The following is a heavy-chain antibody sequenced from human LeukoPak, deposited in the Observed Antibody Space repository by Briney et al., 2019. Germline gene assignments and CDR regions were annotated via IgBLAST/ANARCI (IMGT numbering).Heavy chain of an antibody. CDR3: AKVPRDSDCY. D-gene: IGHD2-21*02. V-gene: IGHV3-7*01. CDR2: INEDGSVK. CDR1: GGTFSADW. J-gene: IGHJ4*02. Sequence: GGSLRLSCAVSGGTFSADWMAWARQSPGKGLEWVAEINEDGSVKYYVDSMKGRFTISRDNAKNSLYLQMNSLGAEDTAVYYCAKVPRDSDCYWGQGTLVTVSS.